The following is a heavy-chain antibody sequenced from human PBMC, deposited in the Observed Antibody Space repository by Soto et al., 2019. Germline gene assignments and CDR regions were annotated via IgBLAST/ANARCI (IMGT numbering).Heavy chain of an antibody. Sequence: HPGGSLRLSCTASGFTFGDYAMSWFRQAPGKGLEWVGFIRSKAYGGTTEYAASVKGRFTISRDDSKSIAYLQMNSLKTEDTAVYYCTRLRVGATFYYYYGMDVWGQGTTVTV. CDR1: GFTFGDYA. CDR2: IRSKAYGGTT. D-gene: IGHD1-26*01. V-gene: IGHV3-49*03. J-gene: IGHJ6*02. CDR3: TRLRVGATFYYYYGMDV.